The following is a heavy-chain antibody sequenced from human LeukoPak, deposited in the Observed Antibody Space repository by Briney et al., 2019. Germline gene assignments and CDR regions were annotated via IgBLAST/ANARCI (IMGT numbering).Heavy chain of an antibody. Sequence: PSETLSLTCTVSGGSVSSGTYYWSWIRQPPGKGLEWIGYIYYSGSTNYNPSLKSRVTISVDTSKNQFSLRLNSVTAADTAVYYCARGRGDSKGTSFDFWGQGTLVTVSS. CDR1: GGSVSSGTYY. V-gene: IGHV4-61*01. J-gene: IGHJ4*02. D-gene: IGHD3-22*01. CDR3: ARGRGDSKGTSFDF. CDR2: IYYSGST.